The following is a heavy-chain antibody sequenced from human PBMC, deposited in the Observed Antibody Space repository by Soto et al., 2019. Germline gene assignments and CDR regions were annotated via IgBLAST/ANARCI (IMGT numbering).Heavy chain of an antibody. D-gene: IGHD6-6*01. Sequence: SETLSLTCTVSGGSMSSYYWSWIRQPPGRGPEWIGSIYYSGNTYYKPSLKSRVSISIDTSRNQFSLKLTSVTTADTGVYYCASSSPFHYWGPGILVTVSS. V-gene: IGHV4-39*01. J-gene: IGHJ4*02. CDR2: IYYSGNT. CDR3: ASSSPFHY. CDR1: GGSMSSYY.